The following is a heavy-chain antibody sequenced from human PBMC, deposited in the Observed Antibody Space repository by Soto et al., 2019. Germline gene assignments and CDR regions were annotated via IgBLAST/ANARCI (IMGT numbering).Heavy chain of an antibody. D-gene: IGHD3-22*01. CDR2: ICHDGTHE. Sequence: QVQLVESGGGVVQPGRSLRLSCVGSGFTFSSHALHWVRQAPGKGLEWVALICHDGTHESYADSVKGRFTISRDNSKNTLYLDMTSLRAADAGVYYCAKVACLLMADTGAYYYNVLDVWGQCTTVTVSS. J-gene: IGHJ6*02. CDR1: GFTFSSHA. V-gene: IGHV3-33*06. CDR3: AKVACLLMADTGAYYYNVLDV.